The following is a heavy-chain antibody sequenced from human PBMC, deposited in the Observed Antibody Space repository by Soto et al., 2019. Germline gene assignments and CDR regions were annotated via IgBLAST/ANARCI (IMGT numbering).Heavy chain of an antibody. CDR1: AGSISSGGYY. J-gene: IGHJ4*02. CDR2: IYYSWST. Sequence: SETLSLTCTVSAGSISSGGYYWSWIRQHPGKRLEWIEYIYYSWSTYYNTSLKSRVTISVDQSKNQFSLRLSSVTAADTAVYYCASTYYDYVWGSYRYDYWGQGTLVTVSS. CDR3: ASTYYDYVWGSYRYDY. V-gene: IGHV4-31*03. D-gene: IGHD3-16*02.